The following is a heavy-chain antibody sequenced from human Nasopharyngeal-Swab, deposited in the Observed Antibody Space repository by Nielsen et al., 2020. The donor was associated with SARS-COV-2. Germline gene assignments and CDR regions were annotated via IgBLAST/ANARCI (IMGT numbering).Heavy chain of an antibody. J-gene: IGHJ4*02. CDR3: ARGKRKGFEY. Sequence: GESLKIPCAVPGFTFTNYWMHWGPRTPGKGLVWVSRINIDGSRTGYADSVKGRFTLSRDNAKNSLFLQMDRLRAEDTAVYFCARGKRKGFEYWGQGTLVTVSS. CDR1: GFTFTNYW. V-gene: IGHV3-74*01. CDR2: INIDGSRT.